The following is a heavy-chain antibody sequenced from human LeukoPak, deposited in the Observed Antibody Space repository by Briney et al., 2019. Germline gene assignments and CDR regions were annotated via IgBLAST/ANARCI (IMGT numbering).Heavy chain of an antibody. V-gene: IGHV1-8*01. J-gene: IGHJ6*02. CDR1: GYTFTSYD. Sequence: ASVKVSCKASGYTFTSYDINWVRQATGQGLEWMGWMNPNSGNTGYAQKFQGRVTMTRNTSISTAYMELSSLRSEDTAVYYCARDWSIAVAGLYYYYYGMDVWGQGTTVTVSS. D-gene: IGHD6-19*01. CDR2: MNPNSGNT. CDR3: ARDWSIAVAGLYYYYYGMDV.